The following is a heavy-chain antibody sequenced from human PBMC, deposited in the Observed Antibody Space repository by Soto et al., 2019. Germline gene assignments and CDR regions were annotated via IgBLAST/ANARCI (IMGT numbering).Heavy chain of an antibody. V-gene: IGHV1-8*01. CDR3: ARFTTLYWYFDL. J-gene: IGHJ2*01. CDR2: MKPSSGNT. D-gene: IGHD3-3*01. CDR1: GYTFTSYD. Sequence: QVQLVQSGAEVKKPGASVKVSCKASGYTFTSYDINWVRQATGQGLEWMGWMKPSSGNTGYAQKFQGRVTMTRNTSISTAYMELSSLRSEDTAVYYCARFTTLYWYFDLWGRGTLVTVSS.